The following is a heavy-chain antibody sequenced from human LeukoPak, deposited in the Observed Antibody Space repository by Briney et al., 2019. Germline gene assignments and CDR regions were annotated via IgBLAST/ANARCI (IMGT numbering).Heavy chain of an antibody. V-gene: IGHV3-30*18. D-gene: IGHD3-9*01. CDR2: ISYDGSNK. J-gene: IGHJ6*02. CDR3: AKSMEPLLRYFDWAPYGMDV. Sequence: GGSLRLSRAASGFTFSSYGMHWVRQAPGKGLEWVAVISYDGSNKYYADSVKGRFTISRDNSKNTLYLQMNSLRAEDTAVYYCAKSMEPLLRYFDWAPYGMDVWGQGTTVTVSS. CDR1: GFTFSSYG.